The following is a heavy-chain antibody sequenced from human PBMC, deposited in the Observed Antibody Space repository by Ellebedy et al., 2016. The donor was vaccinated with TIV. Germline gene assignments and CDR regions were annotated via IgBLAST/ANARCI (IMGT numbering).Heavy chain of an antibody. CDR1: GYTFSSYW. Sequence: GESLKISCNGSGYTFSSYWIGWVRQLPGKGLEWMGIIYPGDSDTIYRPSLQGQVTISVDKSVSIAYLQWSSLKASDTAIYYCARGGWGLGGEDSFFNYWGQGTLVIVSS. CDR2: IYPGDSDT. D-gene: IGHD3-10*01. J-gene: IGHJ4*02. V-gene: IGHV5-51*01. CDR3: ARGGWGLGGEDSFFNY.